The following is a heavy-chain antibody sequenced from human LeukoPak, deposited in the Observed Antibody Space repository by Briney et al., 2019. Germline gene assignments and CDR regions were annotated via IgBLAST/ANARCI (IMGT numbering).Heavy chain of an antibody. CDR1: GGSISSYY. Sequence: SETLSLPCTVSGGSISSYYWSWIRQPPGKGLEWIGYIYYSGSTNYNPSLKSRVTISVDTSKNQFSLKLSSVTAADTAVYYCAREGYIYARGWFDPWGQGTLVTVSS. CDR3: AREGYIYARGWFDP. CDR2: IYYSGST. D-gene: IGHD5-24*01. J-gene: IGHJ5*02. V-gene: IGHV4-59*01.